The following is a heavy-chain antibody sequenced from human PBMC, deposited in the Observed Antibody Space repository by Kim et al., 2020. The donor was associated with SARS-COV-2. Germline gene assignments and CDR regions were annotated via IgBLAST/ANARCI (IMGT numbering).Heavy chain of an antibody. V-gene: IGHV1-18*01. CDR3: ARSPGHYYYYGMDV. J-gene: IGHJ6*02. Sequence: QKLQGRVTMTTDTSTSTAYMELRSLRSDDTAVYYCARSPGHYYYYGMDVWGQGTTVTVSS.